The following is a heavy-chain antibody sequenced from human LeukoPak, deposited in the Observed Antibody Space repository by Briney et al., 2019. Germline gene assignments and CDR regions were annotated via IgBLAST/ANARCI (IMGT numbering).Heavy chain of an antibody. CDR1: GFTVSSNY. V-gene: IGHV3-53*01. J-gene: IGHJ6*03. CDR2: IYSGGST. CDR3: AKDPNFYYCMDV. Sequence: GGSLRLSCAASGFTVSSNYMSWVRQAPGKGLEWVSVIYSGGSTYYADSVKGRFTISRDNSKNTLYLQMNSLRAEDTAVYYCAKDPNFYYCMDVWGKGTTVTISS.